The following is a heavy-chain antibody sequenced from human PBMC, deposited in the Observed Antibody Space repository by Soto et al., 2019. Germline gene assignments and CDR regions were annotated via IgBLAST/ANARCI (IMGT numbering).Heavy chain of an antibody. D-gene: IGHD5-12*01. Sequence: KTSETLSLTCTVSGGSISSYYWSWIRQPPGKGLEWIGYIYYSGSTNYNPSLKSRVTISVDTSKNQFSLKLSSVTAADTAVYYCWAYRGYSGWRPFDYWGQGTLVTVSS. CDR1: GGSISSYY. J-gene: IGHJ4*02. CDR3: WAYRGYSGWRPFDY. V-gene: IGHV4-59*01. CDR2: IYYSGST.